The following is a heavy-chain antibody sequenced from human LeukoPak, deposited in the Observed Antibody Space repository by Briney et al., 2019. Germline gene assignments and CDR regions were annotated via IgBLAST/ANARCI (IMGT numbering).Heavy chain of an antibody. CDR3: AKDLYGVIAPNDAFDF. Sequence: GGSLRLSCAASGFTFYNNAMSWVGQAPGKGLEWVSAISGSRNKTYYAESVRGRFTISRDNSKNTVYLQMNSLRAEDTAVYYCAKDLYGVIAPNDAFDFWGQGTLVTVSS. D-gene: IGHD3-16*02. J-gene: IGHJ3*01. V-gene: IGHV3-23*01. CDR1: GFTFYNNA. CDR2: ISGSRNKT.